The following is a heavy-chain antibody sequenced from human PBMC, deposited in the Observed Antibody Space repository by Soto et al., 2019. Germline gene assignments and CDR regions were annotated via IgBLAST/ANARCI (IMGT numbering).Heavy chain of an antibody. CDR3: ARDGSAWDFDY. V-gene: IGHV1-46*01. Sequence: QVQLVQSGAEMKKPGASVKVSCKASGYTFTTYFIHWVRQAPGQGLEGMGIVRPSGGNTAYAQRFQGRLTMTRDTSTSTVYMELSSLRSDDTAVYYCARDGSAWDFDYWGQGTLVTVSS. CDR1: GYTFTTYF. D-gene: IGHD6-19*01. J-gene: IGHJ4*02. CDR2: VRPSGGNT.